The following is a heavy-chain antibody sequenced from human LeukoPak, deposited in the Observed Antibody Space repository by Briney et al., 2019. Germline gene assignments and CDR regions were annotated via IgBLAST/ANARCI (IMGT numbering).Heavy chain of an antibody. V-gene: IGHV4-59*08. Sequence: SETLSLTCTVSGGSTRSYYWSWIRQPPGKGLEWIGYIYYSGSTNYNPSLKSRVTISVDTSKNQFSLKLSPVTAADTAMYYCARSYYYDNSGYPYYYYMDVWGKGTTVTVSS. D-gene: IGHD3-22*01. J-gene: IGHJ6*03. CDR1: GGSTRSYY. CDR2: IYYSGST. CDR3: ARSYYYDNSGYPYYYYMDV.